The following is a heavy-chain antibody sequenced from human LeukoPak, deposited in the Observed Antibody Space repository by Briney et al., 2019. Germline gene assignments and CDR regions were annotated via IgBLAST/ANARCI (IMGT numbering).Heavy chain of an antibody. CDR2: VDPEDGET. J-gene: IGHJ3*02. CDR3: ATPRPLLRFLEWLAFDI. D-gene: IGHD3-3*01. CDR1: GYTFTDYY. V-gene: IGHV1-69-2*01. Sequence: GASVKVSCKASGYTFTDYYMHWVQQAPGKGLEWMGRVDPEDGETIYAEKFQGRVTITADTSTDTAYMELSSLRSEDTAVYYCATPRPLLRFLEWLAFDIWGQGTMVTVSS.